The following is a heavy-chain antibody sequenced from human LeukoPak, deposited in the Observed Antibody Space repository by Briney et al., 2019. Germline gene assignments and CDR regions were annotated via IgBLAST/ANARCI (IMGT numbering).Heavy chain of an antibody. Sequence: EASVKLSCKASGYTFTSYAMHWVRQAPGQRLEWMGWINAGNGNTKYSQEFQGRVTITRDTSASTAYMELSSLRSEDMAVYYCARGGYSGYVIDYWGQGNLGSVSS. J-gene: IGHJ4*02. V-gene: IGHV1-3*03. CDR2: INAGNGNT. CDR3: ARGGYSGYVIDY. CDR1: GYTFTSYA. D-gene: IGHD5-12*01.